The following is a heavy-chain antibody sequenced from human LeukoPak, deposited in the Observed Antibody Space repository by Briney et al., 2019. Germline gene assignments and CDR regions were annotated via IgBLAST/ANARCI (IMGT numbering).Heavy chain of an antibody. CDR3: AKNPHRGVIIDAYYFDY. Sequence: GRSLRLSCAASGFTFDDYAMHWVRQAPGKGLEWVSGISWNSGSIGYADSVKGRFTISRDNSKNTLYLQMNSLRAEDTAVYYCAKNPHRGVIIDAYYFDYWGQGTLVTVSS. CDR2: ISWNSGSI. CDR1: GFTFDDYA. J-gene: IGHJ4*02. D-gene: IGHD3-10*01. V-gene: IGHV3-9*01.